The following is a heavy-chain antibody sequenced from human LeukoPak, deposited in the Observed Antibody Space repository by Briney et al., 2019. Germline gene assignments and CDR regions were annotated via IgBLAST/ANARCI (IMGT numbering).Heavy chain of an antibody. V-gene: IGHV3-23*01. CDR2: ISGSGST. CDR1: GFTFSNYA. Sequence: GGSLRLSCAASGFTFSNYAMSWVRQAPGKGLEWVSAISGSGSTYYADSVKGWFTISRDNSKNTLYLQMNSLRAEDTAVYYCAKNYDSSGYYVEYWGQGTLVTVSS. J-gene: IGHJ4*02. D-gene: IGHD3-22*01. CDR3: AKNYDSSGYYVEY.